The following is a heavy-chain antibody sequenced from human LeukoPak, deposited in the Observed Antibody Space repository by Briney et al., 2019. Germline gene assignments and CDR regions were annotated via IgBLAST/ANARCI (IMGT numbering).Heavy chain of an antibody. V-gene: IGHV3-48*01. J-gene: IGHJ4*02. CDR2: ISSSSSTI. Sequence: GGSLRLSCAASGFTFSSYSMNWVRQAPGKGLEWVSYISSSSSTIYYADSVKGRFTISRDNAKNSLYLQMNSLRAEDTAVYYCASTTLGYCNGGSCYTLDYWGQGTLVTVSS. CDR1: GFTFSSYS. CDR3: ASTTLGYCNGGSCYTLDY. D-gene: IGHD2-15*01.